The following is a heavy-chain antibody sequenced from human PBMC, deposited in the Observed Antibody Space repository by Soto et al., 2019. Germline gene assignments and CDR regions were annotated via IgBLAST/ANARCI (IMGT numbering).Heavy chain of an antibody. V-gene: IGHV4-59*08. CDR2: IYYSGST. Sequence: SETLSLTCTVSDGSINNYYWSWIRQPPGKGLEWIGYIYYSGSTNHNPSLQSRVTISIDTSKNQFSLKLSSVTAADTAVYYCARRRDYMDVWGKGTTVTVSS. J-gene: IGHJ6*03. CDR1: DGSINNYY. CDR3: ARRRDYMDV.